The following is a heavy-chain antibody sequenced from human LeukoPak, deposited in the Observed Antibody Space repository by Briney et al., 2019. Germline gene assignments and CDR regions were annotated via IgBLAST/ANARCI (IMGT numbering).Heavy chain of an antibody. CDR3: ARDPSNSSGRNQYFDL. J-gene: IGHJ2*01. CDR2: ISAYNGDT. Sequence: ASVKVSCKASGYTFTHHGVTWVRQAPGQGLEWMGWISAYNGDTKYAQKVQGRVTLTADTSTNTAYMEMRSLRYDDTAVYYCARDPSNSSGRNQYFDLWGRGTLVTVSS. V-gene: IGHV1-18*01. D-gene: IGHD6-19*01. CDR1: GYTFTHHG.